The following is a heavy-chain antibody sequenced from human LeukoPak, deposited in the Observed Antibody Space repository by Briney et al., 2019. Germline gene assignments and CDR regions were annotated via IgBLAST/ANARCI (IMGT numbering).Heavy chain of an antibody. CDR3: AKSGYNRLDY. V-gene: IGHV3-74*01. CDR1: GFTFSSYW. D-gene: IGHD5-24*01. J-gene: IGHJ4*02. Sequence: GGSLRLSCAASGFTFSSYWMHWVRQAPGKGLVWVSRINSDGSSTSYADSVKGRFTISRDNSKNTLYLQMISLRAEDTAVYYCAKSGYNRLDYWGQGTLVTVSS. CDR2: INSDGSST.